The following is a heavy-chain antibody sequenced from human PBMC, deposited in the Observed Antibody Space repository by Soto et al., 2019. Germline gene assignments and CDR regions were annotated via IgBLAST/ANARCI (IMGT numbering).Heavy chain of an antibody. CDR3: ARAFYWGSGQEEHWYFDL. CDR2: ISSSSSYI. V-gene: IGHV3-21*01. J-gene: IGHJ2*01. CDR1: GFTFSSYS. Sequence: AGGSLRLSCAASGFTFSSYSMNWVRQAPGKGLEWVSSISSSSSYIYYADSVKGRFTISRDNAKNSLYLQMNSLRAEDTAVYYCARAFYWGSGQEEHWYFDLWGRGTLVTVSS. D-gene: IGHD7-27*01.